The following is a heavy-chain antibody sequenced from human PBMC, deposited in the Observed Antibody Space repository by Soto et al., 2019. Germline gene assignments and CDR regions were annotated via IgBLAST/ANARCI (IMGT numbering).Heavy chain of an antibody. V-gene: IGHV3-33*01. CDR2: IWYDGSNK. J-gene: IGHJ4*02. Sequence: GGSLRLSCAASGFTFSSYGMHWVRQAPGKGLEWVAVIWYDGSNKYYADSVKGRFTISRDNSKNTLYLQMNSLRAEDTAVYYCARGPVYYDFWSGYYPAHFDCWGQGTLVTV. CDR3: ARGPVYYDFWSGYYPAHFDC. CDR1: GFTFSSYG. D-gene: IGHD3-3*01.